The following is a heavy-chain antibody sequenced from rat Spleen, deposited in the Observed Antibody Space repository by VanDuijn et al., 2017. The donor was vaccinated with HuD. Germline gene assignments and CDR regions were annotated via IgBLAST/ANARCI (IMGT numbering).Heavy chain of an antibody. CDR2: ISTGGGDT. Sequence: EVQLVESGGGLVQPGRSMKLSCAASGFTFSNYHMAWVRQAPTKGLEWVASISTGGGDTYYRDSVKGRFTISRYNAKSSLYLQMDSLRSEDTATYYCTTLNPFAYWGQGTLVTVSS. CDR1: GFTFSNYH. CDR3: TTLNPFAY. D-gene: IGHD1-11*01. V-gene: IGHV5-25*01. J-gene: IGHJ3*01.